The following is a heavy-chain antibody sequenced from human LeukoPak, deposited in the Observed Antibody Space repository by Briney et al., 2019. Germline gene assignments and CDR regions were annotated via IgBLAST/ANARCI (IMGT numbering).Heavy chain of an antibody. CDR2: ITVDNGNT. J-gene: IGHJ4*02. CDR1: GYTFTNYG. V-gene: IGHV1-18*01. Sequence: ASVTVSCTASGYTFTNYGVSWVRQAPGQGLEWMGWITVDNGNTHYAQTFQGRVTMTTDTSTSTVYMELRTLRSDDTAVYYCARGAGYDYVWKSYRYYDFWGQGTLVTVSS. CDR3: ARGAGYDYVWKSYRYYDF. D-gene: IGHD3-16*02.